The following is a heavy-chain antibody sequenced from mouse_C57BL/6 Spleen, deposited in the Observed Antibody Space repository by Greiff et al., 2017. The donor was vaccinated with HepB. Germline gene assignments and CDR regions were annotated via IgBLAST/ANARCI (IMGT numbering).Heavy chain of an antibody. D-gene: IGHD2-4*01. V-gene: IGHV5-17*01. CDR2: ISSGSSTI. Sequence: EVKLMESGGGLVKPGGSLKLSCAASGFTFSDYGMHWVRQAPEKGLEWVAYISSGSSTIYYADTVKGRFTISRDNAKNTLFLQMTSLRYEDTAMYYCARLYDYLYYFDYWGQGTTLTVSS. J-gene: IGHJ2*01. CDR3: ARLYDYLYYFDY. CDR1: GFTFSDYG.